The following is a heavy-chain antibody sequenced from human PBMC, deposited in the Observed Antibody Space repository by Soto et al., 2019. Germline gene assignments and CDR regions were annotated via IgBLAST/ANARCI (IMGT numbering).Heavy chain of an antibody. CDR1: GYFFTSYG. CDR2: ISADNGNT. V-gene: IGHV1-18*04. CDR3: ARVGDIAVVGTWFDT. D-gene: IGHD2-2*01. Sequence: ASVKVSCKASGYFFTSYGISWVRQAPGQGLEWMGWISADNGNTKYAQKFQDRVIMTTDTSTSTAYMELRSLRSDDTAAYYCARVGDIAVVGTWFDTWGQGTLVXV. J-gene: IGHJ5*02.